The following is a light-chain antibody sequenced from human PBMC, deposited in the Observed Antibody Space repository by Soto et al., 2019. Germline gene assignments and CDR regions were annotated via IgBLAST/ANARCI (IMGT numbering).Light chain of an antibody. V-gene: IGLV2-14*01. J-gene: IGLJ3*02. Sequence: QSALTQPASVSGSPGQSITIACTGTNRDVGSYNLVSWYQQRPGEAPKLIISEVRNRPSGISYRFTGSKSGNTASLTISGLQAEDESEYYCQSYDSSLTGSVFGGGTKLTVL. CDR3: QSYDSSLTGSV. CDR1: NRDVGSYNL. CDR2: EVR.